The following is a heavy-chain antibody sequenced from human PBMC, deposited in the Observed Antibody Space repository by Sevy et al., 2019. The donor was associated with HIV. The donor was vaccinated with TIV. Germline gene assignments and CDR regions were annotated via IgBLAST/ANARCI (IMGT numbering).Heavy chain of an antibody. CDR3: TTYISCWYEGLS. D-gene: IGHD6-13*01. CDR1: GFTFTNAW. J-gene: IGHJ5*02. Sequence: GGCLRLSCAASGFTFTNAWMSWVRQAPGKGLEWVGRIKSETDGGPTDYAAPVKGRFSISRDGSKNTLFLQMDSLKTEDTAVYYCTTYISCWYEGLSWGQGTLVTVSS. V-gene: IGHV3-15*01. CDR2: IKSETDGGPT.